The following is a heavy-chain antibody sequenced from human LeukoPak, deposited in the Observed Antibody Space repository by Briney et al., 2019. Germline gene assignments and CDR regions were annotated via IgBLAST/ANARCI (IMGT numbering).Heavy chain of an antibody. CDR3: ARGPHYDF. V-gene: IGHV3-48*01. CDR2: IDKTSTNI. J-gene: IGHJ4*02. CDR1: GFSFTSYS. Sequence: GGSLSLSCTASGFSFTSYSLNWVRQAPGRGLEWVSYIDKTSTNIYYADSVKGRFTISRDNAKNTLYLQMNSLRAEDTAVYYCARGPHYDFWGQGTLVTVSS.